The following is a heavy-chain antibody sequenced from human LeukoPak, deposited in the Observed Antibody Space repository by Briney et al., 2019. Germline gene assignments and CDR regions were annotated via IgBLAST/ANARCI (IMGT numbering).Heavy chain of an antibody. CDR2: INPNSGGT. J-gene: IGHJ5*02. V-gene: IGHV1-2*02. CDR3: ARDIGIVVVPSTSTNWFDP. CDR1: GYTFTGYY. Sequence: VASVKVSCKASGYTFTGYYMHWVRQAPGQGLEWMGWINPNSGGTNYAQKFQGRVTMTRDTSISTAYMELSRLRSDDTAVYYCARDIGIVVVPSTSTNWFDPWGQGTLVTVSS. D-gene: IGHD2-2*01.